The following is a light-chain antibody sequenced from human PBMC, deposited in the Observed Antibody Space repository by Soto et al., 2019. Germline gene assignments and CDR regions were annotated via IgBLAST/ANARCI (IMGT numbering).Light chain of an antibody. J-gene: IGLJ1*01. CDR1: SSDVGGYNY. CDR2: DVS. V-gene: IGLV2-14*01. CDR3: SSYKSSSPYF. Sequence: QSVLTQPASVSGSPGQSITISCTGTSSDVGGYNYVSWYQQHPGKAPKLMIYDVSNRPSGVSNRFSGSKSGNTASLTISGIQAEDEADYYCSSYKSSSPYFFGTGTRSPA.